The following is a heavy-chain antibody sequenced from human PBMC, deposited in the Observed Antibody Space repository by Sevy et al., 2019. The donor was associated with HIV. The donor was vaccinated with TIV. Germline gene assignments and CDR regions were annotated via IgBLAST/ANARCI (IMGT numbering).Heavy chain of an antibody. Sequence: SETLSLTCTVSGGSISSGSYYWGWIRQPPGKGLEWIGSIYYSGSTYYTPSLKSRFTISVDTSKNQFSLKLSSVTAADTAVVYCARHGNSYGPFDSWGQGTVVTVSS. CDR3: ARHGNSYGPFDS. CDR1: GGSISSGSYY. V-gene: IGHV4-39*01. J-gene: IGHJ4*02. D-gene: IGHD5-18*01. CDR2: IYYSGST.